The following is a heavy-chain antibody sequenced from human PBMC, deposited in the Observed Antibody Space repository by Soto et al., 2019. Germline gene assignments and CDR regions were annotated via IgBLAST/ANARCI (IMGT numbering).Heavy chain of an antibody. J-gene: IGHJ6*02. V-gene: IGHV3-33*05. CDR3: ANLWGDGYNLGQDYNGMDV. CDR1: GSSFSDAG. CDR2: ISYDGSVR. D-gene: IGHD5-12*01. Sequence: QVQLVESGGGVVQPGRSLRLTCAFFGSSFSDAGMHWVRQAPGKGLEWVAYISYDGSVRHYADPVNGRFTISKDIPKNTLVLQMNSLKVEDTAVYYCANLWGDGYNLGQDYNGMDVWGQGTTVIVSS.